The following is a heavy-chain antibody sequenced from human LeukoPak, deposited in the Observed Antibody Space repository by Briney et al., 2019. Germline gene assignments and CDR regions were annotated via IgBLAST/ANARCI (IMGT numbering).Heavy chain of an antibody. V-gene: IGHV4-61*02. J-gene: IGHJ6*03. CDR2: IYTSGST. CDR1: GGSISSGSYY. CDR3: ARERVGVPAAYYYYYMDV. D-gene: IGHD2-2*01. Sequence: SQTLSLTCTVSGGSISSGSYYWSWIRQPAGKGLEWIGRIYTSGSTNYNPSLKSRVTISVDTSKNQFSLKLSSVTAADTAVYYCARERVGVPAAYYYYYMDVWGKGTTVTVSS.